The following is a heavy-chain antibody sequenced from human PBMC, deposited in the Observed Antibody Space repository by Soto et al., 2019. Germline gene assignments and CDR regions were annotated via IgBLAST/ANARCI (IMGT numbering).Heavy chain of an antibody. CDR3: ARLAEYCNGIKCYSNFDF. D-gene: IGHD2-15*01. V-gene: IGHV1-8*01. CDR2: MNPSSGET. CDR1: GYNFTNFD. Sequence: ASVKVSCKTSGYNFTNFDINWVRQAPGRGLVWMGWMNPSSGETGSAQNFQGRVTMTRDISTRTFFMQLTSLRSEDTAVYYCARLAEYCNGIKCYSNFDFWGRGTQVTVSS. J-gene: IGHJ4*01.